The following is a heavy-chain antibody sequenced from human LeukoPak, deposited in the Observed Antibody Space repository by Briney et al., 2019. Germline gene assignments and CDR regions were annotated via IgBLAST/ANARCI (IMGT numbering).Heavy chain of an antibody. CDR1: GFTFSTYA. CDR3: AKSPVSSCRGSFCYPFDY. Sequence: PGGSLRLSCAASGFTFSTYAMRWVRPIPGKGLEWGSAISGSDDGTYYADSVKGRFTISRDNSRNTLYLQMNTLRAEDTAVYFCAKSPVSSCRGSFCYPFDYWGQGNLVTVSS. V-gene: IGHV3-23*01. J-gene: IGHJ4*02. D-gene: IGHD2-15*01. CDR2: ISGSDDGT.